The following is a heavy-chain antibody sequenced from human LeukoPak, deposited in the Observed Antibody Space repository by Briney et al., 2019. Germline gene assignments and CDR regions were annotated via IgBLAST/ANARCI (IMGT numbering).Heavy chain of an antibody. V-gene: IGHV3-53*01. D-gene: IGHD1-26*01. CDR2: IYSGGST. Sequence: GGSLRLSCAASGFTVSTNYMSWVRQAPGKGLEWVSVIYSGGSTYYADSVKGRFTISRDNSKNTLDLQMNSLRAEDTAVYYCAKAPSSSGNYYVDYWGQGTLVTVSS. CDR3: AKAPSSSGNYYVDY. J-gene: IGHJ4*02. CDR1: GFTVSTNY.